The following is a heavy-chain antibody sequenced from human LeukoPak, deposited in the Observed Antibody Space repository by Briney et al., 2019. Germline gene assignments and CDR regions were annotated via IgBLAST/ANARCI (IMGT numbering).Heavy chain of an antibody. CDR3: AREGLAAAVEGNYYMDV. CDR2: IKQDGSEK. D-gene: IGHD6-13*01. V-gene: IGHV3-7*01. CDR1: GFTFSSYW. J-gene: IGHJ6*03. Sequence: GGSLRLSCAASGFTFSSYWMSWVCQAPGKGLEWVANIKQDGSEKYYVDSVKGRFTISRDNAKNSLYLQMNSLRAEDTAVYYCAREGLAAAVEGNYYMDVWGKGTTVTVSS.